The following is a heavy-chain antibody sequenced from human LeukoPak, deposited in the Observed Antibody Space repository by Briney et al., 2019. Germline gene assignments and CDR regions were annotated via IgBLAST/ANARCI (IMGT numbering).Heavy chain of an antibody. CDR2: ISHSGRST. CDR3: AEAVAVALDY. Sequence: GGSLRLSCAASGFIFSDFDMSWVRQAPGKGLEWVSAISHSGRSTYYADSVKGRFTISRDNSKNTLYLEMNSLRADDTAVYYCAEAVAVALDYWGQGTLVTVPS. D-gene: IGHD6-19*01. V-gene: IGHV3-23*01. J-gene: IGHJ4*02. CDR1: GFIFSDFD.